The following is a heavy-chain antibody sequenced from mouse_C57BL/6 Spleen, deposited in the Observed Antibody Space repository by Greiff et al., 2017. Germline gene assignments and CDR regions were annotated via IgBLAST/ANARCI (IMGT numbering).Heavy chain of an antibody. Sequence: QVQLQQPGAELVMPGASVKLSCKASGYTFTSYWMHWVKQRPGQGLEWIGEIDPSDSYTTYNQKFKGKSTLAVDKSSSTAYMQLSSLTSEDSAVYYCARGDGYSAWFAYWGQGTLVTVSA. V-gene: IGHV1-69*01. CDR2: IDPSDSYT. CDR3: ARGDGYSAWFAY. CDR1: GYTFTSYW. J-gene: IGHJ3*01. D-gene: IGHD2-3*01.